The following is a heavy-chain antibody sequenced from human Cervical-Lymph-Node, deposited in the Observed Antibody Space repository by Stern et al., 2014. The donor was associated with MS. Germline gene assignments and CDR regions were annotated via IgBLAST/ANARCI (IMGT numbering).Heavy chain of an antibody. V-gene: IGHV5-51*01. CDR3: ARQTTAWASDV. CDR1: GFKFSIYW. D-gene: IGHD1-14*01. J-gene: IGHJ4*02. Sequence: VQLVQSGAELIRPGESLKISCKGSGFKFSIYWIAWVRQMPGKGLEWMGIIYTGDSETRYSPSFQGQVTRSADKSTSTAYLQWSSLNASDTAMYFCARQTTAWASDVWGQGTLVTVSS. CDR2: IYTGDSET.